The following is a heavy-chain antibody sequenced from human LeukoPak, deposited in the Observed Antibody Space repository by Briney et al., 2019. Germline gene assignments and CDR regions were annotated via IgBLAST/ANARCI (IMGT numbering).Heavy chain of an antibody. J-gene: IGHJ4*02. CDR3: ARVWQDYSGVDY. D-gene: IGHD2-21*01. Sequence: GGSLRLSCAASGFTFSAYNMNWVRQAPGKGLEWLSYISSTGTTIYYADSVKGRFAISRDNARSSLYLQMNSLRDEDTAVYYCARVWQDYSGVDYWGQGTLVTVSS. CDR1: GFTFSAYN. V-gene: IGHV3-48*02. CDR2: ISSTGTTI.